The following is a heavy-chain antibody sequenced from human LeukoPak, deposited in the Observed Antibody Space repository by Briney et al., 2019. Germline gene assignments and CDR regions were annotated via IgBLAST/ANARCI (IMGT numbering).Heavy chain of an antibody. CDR1: GFTFDDHG. CDR3: AREILADY. D-gene: IGHD3-3*01. J-gene: IGHJ4*02. CDR2: ISWSSGII. V-gene: IGHV3-9*01. Sequence: GGSLRLSCAASGFTFDDHGRHGVGQAQGKGLEGVSGISWSSGIIGYADSVKGRFTISRDNAKNSLYLQMNSLRAEDTAVYYCAREILADYWGQGTLVTVSS.